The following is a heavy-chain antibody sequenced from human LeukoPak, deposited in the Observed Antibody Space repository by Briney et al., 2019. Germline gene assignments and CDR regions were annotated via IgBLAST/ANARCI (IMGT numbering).Heavy chain of an antibody. CDR2: INSDGGGA. J-gene: IGHJ3*02. D-gene: IGHD2-21*01. CDR1: GITFGNNW. Sequence: GGSLRLSCAASGITFGNNWMHWVRQGPGKGLVWISRINSDGGGAIYADSVKGRFTVSRDNAKNTLYLQMNSLRAEDTAVYYCASEPPISDGDTFDIWGQGTMVTVSS. CDR3: ASEPPISDGDTFDI. V-gene: IGHV3-74*01.